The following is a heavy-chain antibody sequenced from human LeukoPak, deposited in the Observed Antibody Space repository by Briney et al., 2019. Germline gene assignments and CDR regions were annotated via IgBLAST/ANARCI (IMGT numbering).Heavy chain of an antibody. CDR1: GFTFSSYA. J-gene: IGHJ4*02. CDR2: ISYDGSNK. Sequence: GGSLRLSCAASGFTFSSYAMHWVRQAPGKGLEWVAVISYDGSNKYCADSVKGRFTISRDNSKNTLYLQMNSLRAEDTAVYYCATVTMVRGGEYHYNFDYWGQGTLVTVSS. CDR3: ATVTMVRGGEYHYNFDY. V-gene: IGHV3-30-3*01. D-gene: IGHD3-10*01.